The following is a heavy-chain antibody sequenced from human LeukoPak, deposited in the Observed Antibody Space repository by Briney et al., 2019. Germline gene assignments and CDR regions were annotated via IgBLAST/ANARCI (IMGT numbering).Heavy chain of an antibody. J-gene: IGHJ4*02. Sequence: GGSLRLSCEASGFTFSNYAMHWVRQAPGKGLEWVAVISYDGNNKYYADSVRGRFTISRDNSKNTLYLQMNSLRAEDTAVYYCARDGAVITKNNSDYWGQGTLATVSS. CDR3: ARDGAVITKNNSDY. CDR1: GFTFSNYA. D-gene: IGHD3-22*01. V-gene: IGHV3-30-3*01. CDR2: ISYDGNNK.